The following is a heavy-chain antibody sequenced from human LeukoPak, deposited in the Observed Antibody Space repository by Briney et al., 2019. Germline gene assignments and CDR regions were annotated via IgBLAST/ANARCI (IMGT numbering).Heavy chain of an antibody. CDR3: ARRLTQYDCFDP. D-gene: IGHD2-2*01. J-gene: IGHJ5*02. CDR2: TYYGSTWYN. CDR1: GDSVSSNSVT. Sequence: SQTLSLTCAISGDSVSSNSVTWNWIRQSPSRGLEWLGRTYYGSTWYNDYAVSVRGRITVNPDTSKNQFSLHLNSVTPEDTAVYYCARRLTQYDCFDPWGQRILVTVSS. V-gene: IGHV6-1*01.